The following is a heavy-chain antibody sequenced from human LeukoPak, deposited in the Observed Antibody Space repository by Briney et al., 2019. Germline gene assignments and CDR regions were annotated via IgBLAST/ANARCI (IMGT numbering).Heavy chain of an antibody. CDR2: ISSSSSYI. D-gene: IGHD1-7*01. J-gene: IGHJ3*02. V-gene: IGHV3-21*01. CDR3: ARDSGNYLDAFDI. CDR1: GFTFSSYG. Sequence: GGSLRLSCAASGFTFSSYGMSWVRQAPGKGLEWVSSISSSSSYIYYADSVKGRFTISRDNAKNSLYLQVNSLRAEDTAVYYCARDSGNYLDAFDIWGQGTMVTVSS.